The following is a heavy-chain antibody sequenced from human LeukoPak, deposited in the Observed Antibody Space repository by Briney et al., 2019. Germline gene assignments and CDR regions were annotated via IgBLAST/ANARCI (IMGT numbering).Heavy chain of an antibody. CDR2: IWFDGKNE. CDR1: GFTFSSYG. V-gene: IGHV3-33*06. CDR3: AKDPDYGDYAYFIY. D-gene: IGHD4-17*01. Sequence: GGSLRLSCAASGFTFSSYGMHWVRQAPGKGLEWVADIWFDGKNEHFADSVKGRFTISRDNSKNMLYLQMNSLGAEDTAVYYCAKDPDYGDYAYFIYWGQGTLVTVSS. J-gene: IGHJ4*02.